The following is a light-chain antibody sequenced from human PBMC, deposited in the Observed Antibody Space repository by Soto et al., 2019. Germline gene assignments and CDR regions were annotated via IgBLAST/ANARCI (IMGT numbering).Light chain of an antibody. CDR1: QSVLYSSNNKNH. CDR3: QQYKGYPWT. Sequence: DIVMTQSPDSLAVSLGERATINCKSSQSVLYSSNNKNHLAWYQQKPGQPPKLVIYWASTRESGVPDRFSGSGSGTDFTLTISSLQSDDYATYYCQQYKGYPWTFGRGTKVDIK. V-gene: IGKV4-1*01. CDR2: WAS. J-gene: IGKJ1*01.